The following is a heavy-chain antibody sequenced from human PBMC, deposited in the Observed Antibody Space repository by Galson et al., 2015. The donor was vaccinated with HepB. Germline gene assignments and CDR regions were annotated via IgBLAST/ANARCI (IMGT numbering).Heavy chain of an antibody. CDR3: ARIAYGDYDGSAFDL. V-gene: IGHV3-30*04. J-gene: IGHJ3*01. CDR1: GFMFKTYA. CDR2: ISYDGKKK. Sequence: SLRLSCAASGFMFKTYAMHWVRQAPGKGLEWVAVISYDGKKKYYADSVKGRFFISRDNSEDTLYMQMNSLSTEDMAIYYCARIAYGDYDGSAFDLWGQGTMVAVSS. D-gene: IGHD4-17*01.